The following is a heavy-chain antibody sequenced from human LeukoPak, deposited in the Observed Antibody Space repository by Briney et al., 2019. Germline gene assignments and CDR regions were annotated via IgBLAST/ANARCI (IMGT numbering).Heavy chain of an antibody. CDR2: ISPHNGNT. J-gene: IGHJ4*02. Sequence: ASVKVSCKASGYTFTGYYMHWVRQAPGQGLEWLGRISPHNGNTNYAQTLQGRVTVTTDTSTETVYMELRSLRSDDTAVYYCARDAGPILHPFDYWGQGTLVTVSS. CDR1: GYTFTGYY. D-gene: IGHD3-3*02. V-gene: IGHV1-18*04. CDR3: ARDAGPILHPFDY.